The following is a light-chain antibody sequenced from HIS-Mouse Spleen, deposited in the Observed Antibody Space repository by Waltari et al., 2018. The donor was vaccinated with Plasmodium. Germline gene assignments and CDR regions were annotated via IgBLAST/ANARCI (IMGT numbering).Light chain of an antibody. V-gene: IGLV8-61*01. CDR1: SGSVSTSYY. CDR3: VLYMGSGIWV. J-gene: IGLJ2*01. CDR2: STN. Sequence: QTVVTQEPSFSVSPGGTVTLTCGLSSGSVSTSYYPSWYQQTPGPAPRTLIYSTNPRSSGVPDRCSGSILGNKAALTITGAQADDESDYYCVLYMGSGIWVFGGGTKLTVL.